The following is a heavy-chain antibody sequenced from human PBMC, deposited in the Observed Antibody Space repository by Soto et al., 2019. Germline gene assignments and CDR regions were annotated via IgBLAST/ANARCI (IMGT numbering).Heavy chain of an antibody. CDR1: GGTFISYV. D-gene: IGHD6-13*01. CDR3: ARIGIEAASPT. V-gene: IGHV1-69*13. CDR2: ITAIFGTA. J-gene: IGHJ5*02. Sequence: SVKVSFKSSGGTFISYVISWVRQADGQGLEWMGCITAIFGTANYAQKFQGRVTITADGSKSTAYMELSSVRSEDTDVYYCARIGIEAASPTWGQGTMVTVSS.